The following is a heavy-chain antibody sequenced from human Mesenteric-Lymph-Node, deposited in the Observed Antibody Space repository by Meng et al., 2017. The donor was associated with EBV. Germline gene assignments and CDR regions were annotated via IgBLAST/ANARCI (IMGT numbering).Heavy chain of an antibody. CDR2: IYHSGSS. CDR3: ARDGGGLWFGESKHFDS. V-gene: IGHV4-4*02. Sequence: GEQEESGPGLVKPSGPLSRPCAVSGGSISSSNWWSWVRQPPGKGLEWIGEIYHSGSSNYNPSLESRVPMSVDKSKNQFSLKLRSVTAADTAVYYCARDGGGLWFGESKHFDSWGQGTLVTVSS. CDR1: GGSISSSNW. J-gene: IGHJ4*02. D-gene: IGHD3-10*01.